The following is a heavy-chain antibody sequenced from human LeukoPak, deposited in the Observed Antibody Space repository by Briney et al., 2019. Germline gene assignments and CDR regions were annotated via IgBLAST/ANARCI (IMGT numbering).Heavy chain of an antibody. CDR3: AKAYTSDWYYFYY. CDR2: ISVSVGST. Sequence: PGGSLRLSCAASGFTFSYYAMYWVRQAPGKGLEWVSAISVSVGSTFYADSVKGRFTISRDNSKNTLYLLLNSLRAEDTAVYYCAKAYTSDWYYFYYWGQGTLVTVSS. CDR1: GFTFSYYA. V-gene: IGHV3-23*01. D-gene: IGHD6-19*01. J-gene: IGHJ4*02.